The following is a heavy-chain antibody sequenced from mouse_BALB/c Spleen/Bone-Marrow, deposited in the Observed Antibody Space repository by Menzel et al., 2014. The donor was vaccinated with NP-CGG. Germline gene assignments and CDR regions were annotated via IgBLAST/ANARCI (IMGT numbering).Heavy chain of an antibody. CDR2: IDPYNGGT. CDR3: ARSEGSSVNYAMDY. D-gene: IGHD1-1*01. CDR1: GYSFTDYN. Sequence: VQLQQSGPELVKPGASVKVSCTASGYSFTDYNMFWVKQSHEQSLEWIGCIDPYNGGTGYNQNFKGKATLTVDKSSSTAFMHLNGLASEDSAVFYCARSEGSSVNYAMDYWGQGTSVTVSS. V-gene: IGHV1S135*01. J-gene: IGHJ4*01.